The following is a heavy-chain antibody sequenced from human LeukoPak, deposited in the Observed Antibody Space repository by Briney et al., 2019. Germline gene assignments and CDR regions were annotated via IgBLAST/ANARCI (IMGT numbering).Heavy chain of an antibody. Sequence: GGSLRLSCATSGFSFSNYAMSWVRQAPGKGLEWVAVIWYDGSNKYYVDSVKGRFTISRDNSKNTLFLQMNSLGTDDTAVYFCARDLARYDTSALDYWGQGTLVTVSS. V-gene: IGHV3-33*08. CDR1: GFSFSNYA. J-gene: IGHJ4*02. CDR3: ARDLARYDTSALDY. D-gene: IGHD3-22*01. CDR2: IWYDGSNK.